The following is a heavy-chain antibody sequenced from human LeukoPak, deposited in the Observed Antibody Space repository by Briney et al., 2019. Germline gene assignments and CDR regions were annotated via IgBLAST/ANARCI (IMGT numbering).Heavy chain of an antibody. CDR2: ISAYNGNT. D-gene: IGHD1-26*01. CDR3: ARADEWELPYYFDY. J-gene: IGHJ4*02. CDR1: GYTFTSYG. V-gene: IGHV1-18*01. Sequence: ASVKVSCKASGYTFTSYGISWVRQAPGQGLEWMGWISAYNGNTNYAQKLQGRVTMTTDTSTSTAYMELRSLRSDDTAVYYCARADEWELPYYFDYWGQGTLVTVSS.